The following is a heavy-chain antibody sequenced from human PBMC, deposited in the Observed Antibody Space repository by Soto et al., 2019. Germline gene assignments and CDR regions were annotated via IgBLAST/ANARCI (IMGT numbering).Heavy chain of an antibody. Sequence: QVQLVESGGGVVQPGRSLRLSCAASAFTFSSYGMHWVRQAPGKGLEWVAVIWYDGGNKFYADSVRGRFTISRDNSKNTRYLQMNSLRAEVTAVYSCTSGVGYGDEPASFDYWGQGTVVTVSS. CDR1: AFTFSSYG. CDR2: IWYDGGNK. V-gene: IGHV3-33*01. D-gene: IGHD4-17*01. J-gene: IGHJ4*02. CDR3: TSGVGYGDEPASFDY.